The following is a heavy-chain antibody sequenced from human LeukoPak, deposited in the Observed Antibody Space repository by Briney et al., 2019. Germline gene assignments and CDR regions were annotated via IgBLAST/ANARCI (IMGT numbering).Heavy chain of an antibody. D-gene: IGHD3-10*01. CDR1: RFTFSRYW. V-gene: IGHV3-7*01. CDR2: IKQDGSEK. Sequence: PGGSLRLSCAASRFTFSRYWMSWVRQAPGKGLEWVANIKQDGSEKYYVDSVKGRFTISRDNAKNSLYLQMNSLRAEDTAVYYCARDGAMVRGVIYFDYWGQGTLVTVSS. J-gene: IGHJ4*02. CDR3: ARDGAMVRGVIYFDY.